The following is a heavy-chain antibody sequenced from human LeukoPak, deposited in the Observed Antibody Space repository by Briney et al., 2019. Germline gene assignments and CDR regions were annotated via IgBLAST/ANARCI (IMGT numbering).Heavy chain of an antibody. Sequence: GGSLRLSCAVSGFTFSSYAMSWVRQALGKGLEWVSAISGSGGSTYYADSVKGRFTISRDNSKNTLYLQMNSLRAEDTAVYYCAKGWEGYYDSRFLVYFDYWGQGTLVTVSS. J-gene: IGHJ4*02. CDR3: AKGWEGYYDSRFLVYFDY. V-gene: IGHV3-23*01. CDR2: ISGSGGST. CDR1: GFTFSSYA. D-gene: IGHD3-22*01.